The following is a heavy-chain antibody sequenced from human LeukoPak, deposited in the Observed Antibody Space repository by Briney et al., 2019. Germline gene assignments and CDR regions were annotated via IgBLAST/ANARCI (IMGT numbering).Heavy chain of an antibody. CDR1: GFRFDDYA. D-gene: IGHD4-17*01. CDR3: ASAHDYGDYFDY. V-gene: IGHV3-9*01. J-gene: IGHJ4*02. Sequence: GGSLRLSCAASGFRFDDYAMYWVRQAPGKGLEWVSGISWNSGIVGYADSVKGRFTISRDNAKNSLYLQMNSLRAEDTAVYYCASAHDYGDYFDYWGQGTLVTVSS. CDR2: ISWNSGIV.